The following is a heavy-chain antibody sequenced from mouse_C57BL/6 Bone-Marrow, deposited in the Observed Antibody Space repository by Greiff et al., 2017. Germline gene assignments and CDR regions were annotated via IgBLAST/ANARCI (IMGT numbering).Heavy chain of an antibody. V-gene: IGHV3-6*01. Sequence: EVQLVESGPGLVKPSQSLSLTCSVTGYSITSGYYWNWIRQFPGNKLEWMGYISYDGSNNYNPSLKNRISITRDTSKNQFFLKLNSVTTEDTATYYCARDPDYYGSSLDYWGQGTTLTVSS. J-gene: IGHJ2*01. D-gene: IGHD1-1*01. CDR1: GYSITSGYY. CDR2: ISYDGSN. CDR3: ARDPDYYGSSLDY.